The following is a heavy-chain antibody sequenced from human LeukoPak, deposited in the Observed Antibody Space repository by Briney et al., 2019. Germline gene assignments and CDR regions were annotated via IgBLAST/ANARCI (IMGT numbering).Heavy chain of an antibody. D-gene: IGHD3-22*01. CDR3: AKVNFYDSSASRY. V-gene: IGHV3-23*01. CDR2: ISGSGDST. J-gene: IGHJ4*02. CDR1: GFTLSSHV. Sequence: GGSLRLSCAASGFTLSSHVMSWVRQAPGKGLEWVSVISGSGDSTHYADSVKGRFTISRDNSKNTLYLQMNSLRAEDTAVYYCAKVNFYDSSASRYWGQGTLVTVSS.